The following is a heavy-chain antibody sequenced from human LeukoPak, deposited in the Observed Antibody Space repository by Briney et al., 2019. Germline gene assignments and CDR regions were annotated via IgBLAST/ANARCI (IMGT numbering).Heavy chain of an antibody. D-gene: IGHD3-22*01. J-gene: IGHJ4*02. CDR2: ISSSSSTI. CDR1: GFTFSSYE. V-gene: IGHV3-48*03. CDR3: ARVTWDSSGYPSPDY. Sequence: GGSLRLSCAASGFTFSSYEMNWVRQAPGKGLEWVSYISSSSSTIYYADSVKGRFTISRDNAKNSLYLQMNSLRAEDTAVYYCARVTWDSSGYPSPDYWGQGTLVTVSS.